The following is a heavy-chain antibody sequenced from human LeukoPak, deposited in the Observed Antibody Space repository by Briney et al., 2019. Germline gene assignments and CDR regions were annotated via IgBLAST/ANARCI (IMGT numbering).Heavy chain of an antibody. CDR2: INTNTGNP. J-gene: IGHJ6*03. V-gene: IGHV7-4-1*02. CDR1: GYTFTSYA. CDR3: ARDWFPSGYDLAYYYYYMDV. D-gene: IGHD5-12*01. Sequence: ASVKVSCKASGYTFTSYAMNWVRQAPGQGLEWMGWINTNTGNPTYAQGFTGRFVFSLDTSVSTAYLQISSLKAEDTAVYYCARDWFPSGYDLAYYYYYMDVWGKGTTVTVSS.